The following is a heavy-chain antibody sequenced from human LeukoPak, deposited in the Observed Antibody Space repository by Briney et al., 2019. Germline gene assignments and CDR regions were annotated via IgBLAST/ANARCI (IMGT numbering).Heavy chain of an antibody. CDR3: ARVASGSYYNWFDP. V-gene: IGHV4-59*01. CDR1: GGSISSYY. D-gene: IGHD1-26*01. J-gene: IGHJ5*02. CDR2: IYYSGST. Sequence: SETLSLTCTVSGGSISSYYWRWIRQPPGKGLEWIGYIYYSGSTNYNPSLKSRVTISVDTSKNQFSLTLSSVTAADTAVYYCARVASGSYYNWFDPWGQGTLVTVSS.